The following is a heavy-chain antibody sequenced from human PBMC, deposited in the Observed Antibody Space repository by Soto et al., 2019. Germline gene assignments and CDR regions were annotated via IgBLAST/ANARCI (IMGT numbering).Heavy chain of an antibody. D-gene: IGHD2-2*01. J-gene: IGHJ6*02. CDR2: IGGGGRTT. V-gene: IGHV3-23*01. CDR1: GFSFSTYA. Sequence: EVQLLESGGGLVQPGGSLRLSCAASGFSFSTYAMTWVRQAPGKGLEWVSTIGGGGRTTYYADSVKGRFTISRDNSQNTVYLQLHSLSAEDTALYYRGKTSQVDVWGQGTTVTVTS. CDR3: GKTSQVDV.